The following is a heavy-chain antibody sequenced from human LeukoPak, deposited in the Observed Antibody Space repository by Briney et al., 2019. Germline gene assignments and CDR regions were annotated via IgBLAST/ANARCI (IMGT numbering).Heavy chain of an antibody. Sequence: ASVKVSCKASGYTFTGYYMHWVRQAPGQGLEWMGWINPNSGGTNYAQKFQGRVTMTRDTSISTAYMELSRLRSDDTAVYYCARSFPSARGVVAPRMSWFAPGGKGPLVPVSS. J-gene: IGHJ5*02. CDR3: ARSFPSARGVVAPRMSWFAP. CDR2: INPNSGGT. D-gene: IGHD3-22*01. CDR1: GYTFTGYY. V-gene: IGHV1-2*02.